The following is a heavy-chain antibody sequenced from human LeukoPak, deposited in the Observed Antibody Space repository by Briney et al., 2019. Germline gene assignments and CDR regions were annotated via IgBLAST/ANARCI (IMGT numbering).Heavy chain of an antibody. CDR1: GYIFTGYY. CDR3: AAGPIVDLSSGYRFDF. Sequence: ASVKVSCKASGYIFTGYYIHWVRQAPGQGLEWMGWINSNSGGTNSAQKFQGRVTMTRDTSISTAYMEVSRLRSDDTAVYYCAAGPIVDLSSGYRFDFWGQGTLVTVSS. V-gene: IGHV1-2*02. J-gene: IGHJ4*02. CDR2: INSNSGGT. D-gene: IGHD3-3*01.